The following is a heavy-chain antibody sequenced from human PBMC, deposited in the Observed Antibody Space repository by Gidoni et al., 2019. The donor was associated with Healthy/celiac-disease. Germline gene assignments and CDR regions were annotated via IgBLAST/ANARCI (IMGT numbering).Heavy chain of an antibody. Sequence: EVQLVESGGGLVQPGRSLRLSCAASGFTFDDYAMHWVRQAPGKGLEWVSGISWNSGSIGYADSVKGRFTISRDNAKNSLYLQMNSLRAEDTALYYCAKGKRGGWYEFPAFDYWGQGTLVTVSS. V-gene: IGHV3-9*01. CDR2: ISWNSGSI. D-gene: IGHD6-19*01. J-gene: IGHJ4*02. CDR1: GFTFDDYA. CDR3: AKGKRGGWYEFPAFDY.